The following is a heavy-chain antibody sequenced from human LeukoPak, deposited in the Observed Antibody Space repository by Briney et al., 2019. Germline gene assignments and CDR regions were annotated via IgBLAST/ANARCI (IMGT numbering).Heavy chain of an antibody. CDR2: LYYSGRT. J-gene: IGHJ6*02. Sequence: GYLYYSGRTYYNPSLKSRVTISVDTSKNQFSLKLSSVTAADTAVYYCARWAPNYYYGMDVWGQGTTVTVSS. V-gene: IGHV4-31*02. CDR3: ARWAPNYYYGMDV.